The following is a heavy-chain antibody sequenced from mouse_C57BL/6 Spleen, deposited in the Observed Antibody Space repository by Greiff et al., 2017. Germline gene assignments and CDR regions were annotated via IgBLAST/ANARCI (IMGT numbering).Heavy chain of an antibody. J-gene: IGHJ3*01. D-gene: IGHD3-1*01. CDR3: AREGTAQTTWGFAY. CDR1: GYTFTSYW. Sequence: VQLQQPGAELVMPGASVKLSCKASGYTFTSYWMHWVKQRPGQGLEWIGEIDPSDSYTKYNQKFKGQSTLTVDKSSSTAYMQLNSLTSDDSAVYYCAREGTAQTTWGFAYWGQGTLVTVSA. CDR2: IDPSDSYT. V-gene: IGHV1-69*01.